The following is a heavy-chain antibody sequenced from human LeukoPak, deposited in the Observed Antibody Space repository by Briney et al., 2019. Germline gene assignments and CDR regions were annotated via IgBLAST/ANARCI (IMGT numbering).Heavy chain of an antibody. J-gene: IGHJ4*02. Sequence: SGGSLRLSCAASGFTFSSYSMNWVRQAPGKGLEWVSYISSNSSTIYYADSVKGRFTISRDNAKNSLYLQMNSLRAKDTAVYYCARDPIHIAAAGTFDYWGQGTLVTVSS. CDR2: ISSNSSTI. CDR1: GFTFSSYS. CDR3: ARDPIHIAAAGTFDY. D-gene: IGHD6-13*01. V-gene: IGHV3-48*01.